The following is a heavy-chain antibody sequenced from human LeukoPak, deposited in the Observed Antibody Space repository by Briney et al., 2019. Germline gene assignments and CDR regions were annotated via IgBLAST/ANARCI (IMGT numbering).Heavy chain of an antibody. J-gene: IGHJ4*02. CDR3: ARGLGAVAGTTPHGY. CDR1: GYTFTGYY. CDR2: INPNNGDT. V-gene: IGHV1-2*02. Sequence: ASVKVSCKASGYTFTGYYIHWVRQAPGQGLEWMGWINPNNGDTNYAQKFQGRVTMTRDTSISTAYMDVSSLRSDDTAEYYCARGLGAVAGTTPHGYWGQGTLVTVSS. D-gene: IGHD6-19*01.